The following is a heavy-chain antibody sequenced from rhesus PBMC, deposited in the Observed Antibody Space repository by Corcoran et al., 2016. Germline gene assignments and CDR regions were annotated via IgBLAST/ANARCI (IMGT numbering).Heavy chain of an antibody. V-gene: IGHV4-169*01. CDR2: SYGSGSST. D-gene: IGHD3-16*01. CDR3: ARMSGSYFDAFDF. CDR1: GGSISSRF. Sequence: QLQLQESGPGLVQPSETLSVTCAVSGGSISSRFWSWIRQAPGKGREWMGESYGSGSSTNYNPSRKSRVTRSVDTSKNQLSLKLSSVTTAYTAVYYCARMSGSYFDAFDFWGQGLRVPVSS. J-gene: IGHJ3*01.